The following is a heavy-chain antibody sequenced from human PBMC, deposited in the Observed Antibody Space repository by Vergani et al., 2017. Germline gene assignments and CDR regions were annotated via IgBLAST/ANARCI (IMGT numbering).Heavy chain of an antibody. CDR1: GGSFSGYY. CDR2: INHSGST. Sequence: QVQLQQWGAGLLKPSETLSLTCAVYGGSFSGYYWSWIRQPPGKGLEWIGEINHSGSTNYNPSLKSRVTISVDTSKNHFSLRLSSVTAADTAVYYCARRSGGYYSGGKVHPLRTAFDVWGHGTVVTVSS. J-gene: IGHJ3*01. D-gene: IGHD2-15*01. CDR3: ARRSGGYYSGGKVHPLRTAFDV. V-gene: IGHV4-34*01.